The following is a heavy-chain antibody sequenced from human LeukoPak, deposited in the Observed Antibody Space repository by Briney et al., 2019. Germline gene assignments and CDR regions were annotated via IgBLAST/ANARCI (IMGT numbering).Heavy chain of an antibody. Sequence: SVKVSCKXSGGTFSSYAISWVRQSPGQGLEWMGGIIPIFGTANYAQKFQGRVTITADESTSTAYMELSSLRSEDTAVYYCARDIKLGYFDYWGQGTLVTVSS. J-gene: IGHJ4*02. V-gene: IGHV1-69*13. CDR3: ARDIKLGYFDY. CDR1: GGTFSSYA. CDR2: IIPIFGTA. D-gene: IGHD7-27*01.